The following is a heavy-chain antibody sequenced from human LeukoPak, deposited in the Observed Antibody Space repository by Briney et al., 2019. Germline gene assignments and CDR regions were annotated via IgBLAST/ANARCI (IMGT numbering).Heavy chain of an antibody. J-gene: IGHJ6*03. D-gene: IGHD1-14*01. CDR1: GFTVSSNY. V-gene: IGHV3-53*01. Sequence: GGSLRLSCAASGFTVSSNYMSWVRQAPGKGLEWVSVIYSGGITYYADSVKGRFTISRDNSKNTLYLQMNSLRAEDTAVYYCARAITNYYYYYYMDVWGKGTTVTVSS. CDR2: IYSGGIT. CDR3: ARAITNYYYYYYMDV.